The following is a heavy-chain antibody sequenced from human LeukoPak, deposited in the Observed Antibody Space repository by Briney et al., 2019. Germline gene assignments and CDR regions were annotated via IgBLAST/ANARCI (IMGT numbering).Heavy chain of an antibody. CDR2: ISAYNGNT. V-gene: IGHV1-18*01. Sequence: ASVKASCKASGYTFTSYGISWVRQAPGQGLEWMGWISAYNGNTNYAQKLQGRVTMTTDTSTSTAYMELRSLRSDDTAVYYCARDRSPWGAGDYWGQGTLVTVSS. D-gene: IGHD7-27*01. J-gene: IGHJ4*02. CDR3: ARDRSPWGAGDY. CDR1: GYTFTSYG.